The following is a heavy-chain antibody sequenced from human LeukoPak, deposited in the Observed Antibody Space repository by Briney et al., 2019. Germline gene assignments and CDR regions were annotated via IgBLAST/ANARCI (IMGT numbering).Heavy chain of an antibody. J-gene: IGHJ4*02. CDR1: GFTFSSYG. D-gene: IGHD1-26*01. CDR3: AKARVGAIRDIDY. CDR2: ILFDGSNQ. Sequence: GWSLRLTFPASGFTFSSYGIHGVRQAPGKGLEWVASILFDGSNQYYGDSVKGRFTIFRDNSKNTLYLQMNSQRAEDTAVYFCAKARVGAIRDIDYWGQGTLVTVSS. V-gene: IGHV3-30*02.